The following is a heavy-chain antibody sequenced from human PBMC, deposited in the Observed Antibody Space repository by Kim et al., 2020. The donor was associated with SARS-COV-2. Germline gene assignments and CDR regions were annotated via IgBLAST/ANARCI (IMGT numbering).Heavy chain of an antibody. J-gene: IGHJ4*02. CDR3: ASGRLRDYFDY. CDR2: T. Sequence: TNYHPSLKGRVTISVDTSKNQFSLKLSSVTSADTAVYYCASGRLRDYFDYWGQGTLVTVSS. V-gene: IGHV4-59*09.